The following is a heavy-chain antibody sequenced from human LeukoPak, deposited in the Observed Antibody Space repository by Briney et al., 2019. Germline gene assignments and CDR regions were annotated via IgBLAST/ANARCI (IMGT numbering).Heavy chain of an antibody. CDR3: ARDLSFGSLDF. CDR2: MWHDGSKE. D-gene: IGHD1-26*01. Sequence: PWESLRLSCAASGFTLSSHGMHWVRQAPGKGLEWVAGMWHDGSKEDYADSVKGRSTIPRDMAKNTLNLQMNSLRVEDTAMFYCARDLSFGSLDFRGQGTLVTVSS. CDR1: GFTLSSHG. V-gene: IGHV3-33*01. J-gene: IGHJ4*02.